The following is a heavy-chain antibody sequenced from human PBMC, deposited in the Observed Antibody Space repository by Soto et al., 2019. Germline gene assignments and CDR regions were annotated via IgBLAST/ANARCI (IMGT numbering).Heavy chain of an antibody. CDR1: GGTFSSYT. J-gene: IGHJ4*02. V-gene: IGHV1-69*02. D-gene: IGHD2-2*01. CDR3: ARVCSSTSCYGDY. Sequence: QVQLVQSGAEVKKPGSSVKVYYKASGGTFSSYTISWVRQAPGQGLEWMGRIIPILGIANYAQKFQGRVTITADKSTSTAYMELSSLRSEDTAEYYCARVCSSTSCYGDYWGQGTLVTVSS. CDR2: IIPILGIA.